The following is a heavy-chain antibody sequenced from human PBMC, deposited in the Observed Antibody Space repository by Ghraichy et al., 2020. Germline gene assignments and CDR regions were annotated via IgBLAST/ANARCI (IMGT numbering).Heavy chain of an antibody. J-gene: IGHJ4*02. Sequence: SETLSLTCAVYGGSFSGYYWSWIRQPPGKGLEWIGEINHSGSTNYNPSLKSRVTISVDTSKNQFSLKLSSVTAADTAVYYCAAPRRQEFWSGYYSSDPLDYWGQGTLVTVSS. CDR3: AAPRRQEFWSGYYSSDPLDY. CDR1: GGSFSGYY. CDR2: INHSGST. V-gene: IGHV4-34*01. D-gene: IGHD3-3*01.